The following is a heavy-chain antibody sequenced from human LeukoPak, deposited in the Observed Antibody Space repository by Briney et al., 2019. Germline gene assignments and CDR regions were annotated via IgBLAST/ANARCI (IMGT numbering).Heavy chain of an antibody. Sequence: ASVKVSCKASGYTFTSYGISWARQAPGQGLEWMGWISGYNGKTNYAQKFQGRVTMTTDTSTSTVYMELRNLRSDDTAVYYCARTMAVHAFDIWGQGTMVTVSS. D-gene: IGHD3-10*01. CDR2: ISGYNGKT. J-gene: IGHJ3*02. CDR3: ARTMAVHAFDI. CDR1: GYTFTSYG. V-gene: IGHV1-18*01.